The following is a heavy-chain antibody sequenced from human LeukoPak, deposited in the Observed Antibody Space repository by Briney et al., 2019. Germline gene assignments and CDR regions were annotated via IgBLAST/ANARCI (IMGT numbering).Heavy chain of an antibody. CDR2: ISSSSSYI. Sequence: KPGMSLRLSCAASGFTFSSYSMNWVRQAPGKGLEWVSSISSSSSYIYYADSVKGRFTISRDNAKNSLYLQMNSLRAEDTAVYYCARDNIADFDYWGQGTLVTVSS. D-gene: IGHD2/OR15-2a*01. J-gene: IGHJ4*02. CDR1: GFTFSSYS. CDR3: ARDNIADFDY. V-gene: IGHV3-21*01.